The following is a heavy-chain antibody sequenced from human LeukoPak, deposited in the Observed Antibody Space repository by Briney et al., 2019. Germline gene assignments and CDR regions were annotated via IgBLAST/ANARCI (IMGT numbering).Heavy chain of an antibody. CDR1: GGSFSGYY. Sequence: SETLSLTCAVYGGSFSGYYWSWIRQPPGKGLEWIGEINHSGSTNYNPSLKSRVTISVDTSKNQFSLKLSSVTAADTAVYYCARRGRITMIVVPHDAFDIWGQGTMVTVSS. V-gene: IGHV4-34*01. CDR2: INHSGST. CDR3: ARRGRITMIVVPHDAFDI. D-gene: IGHD3-22*01. J-gene: IGHJ3*02.